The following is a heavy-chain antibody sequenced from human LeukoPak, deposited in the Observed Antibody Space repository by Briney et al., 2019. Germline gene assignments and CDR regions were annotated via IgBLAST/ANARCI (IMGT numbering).Heavy chain of an antibody. CDR2: IWDDGTNI. Sequence: GTSLRLSCAASGLILSSYGIHWVRQAPGKGLEWVAVIWDDGTNIYYGDSVRGRFSISRDNSKNTVYLQMDSLRAEDTAVYYCARDAGGAFGNYVHYFDYWGQGTLVTVSS. J-gene: IGHJ4*02. V-gene: IGHV3-33*01. CDR3: ARDAGGAFGNYVHYFDY. CDR1: GLILSSYG. D-gene: IGHD4-11*01.